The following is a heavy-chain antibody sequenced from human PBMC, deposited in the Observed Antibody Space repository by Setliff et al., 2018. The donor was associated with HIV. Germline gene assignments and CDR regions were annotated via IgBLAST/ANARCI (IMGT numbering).Heavy chain of an antibody. D-gene: IGHD6-13*01. CDR1: GASISNSNSY. CDR2: IYDRGST. Sequence: KPSETLSLTCSVSGASISNSNSYWGWLRQPPGKRLEWLGSIYDRGSTSYNPSLSSRLTISVDTPKNQVSLRLSSVTAADTAVYYCARHRDPPGSRWIYYYYYRDLWGEGTTVTVSS. V-gene: IGHV4-39*01. CDR3: ARHRDPPGSRWIYYYYYRDL. J-gene: IGHJ6*03.